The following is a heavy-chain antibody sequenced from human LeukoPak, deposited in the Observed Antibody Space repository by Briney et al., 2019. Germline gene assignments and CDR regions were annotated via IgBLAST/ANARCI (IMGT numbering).Heavy chain of an antibody. Sequence: QPGGSLRLSCAASGFTFDDYAMHWVRQAPGKGLEWVSGISWNSGSIGYADSVKGRFTISRDNAKNSLYLQMNSLRAEDTAVYYCAKGDTIFGVVRGFDYWGQGTLVTVSS. CDR1: GFTFDDYA. V-gene: IGHV3-9*01. CDR3: AKGDTIFGVVRGFDY. CDR2: ISWNSGSI. J-gene: IGHJ4*02. D-gene: IGHD3-3*01.